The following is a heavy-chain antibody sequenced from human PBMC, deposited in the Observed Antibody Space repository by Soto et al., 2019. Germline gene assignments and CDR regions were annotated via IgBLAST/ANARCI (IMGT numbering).Heavy chain of an antibody. V-gene: IGHV3-23*01. D-gene: IGHD2-21*02. CDR1: GFTFTTCA. J-gene: IGHJ4*02. CDR2: ISGSGGTT. Sequence: EVRLSEFGGGLVQPGGSLRLSCAASGFTFTTCALTWVRQAPGKGLEWVSSISGSGGTTHYADSVKGRFTIFRDNSKNTLYLQMSSLRAEDTALYYCAKGLGLKATYPFDSWGQGTLVSVSP. CDR3: AKGLGLKATYPFDS.